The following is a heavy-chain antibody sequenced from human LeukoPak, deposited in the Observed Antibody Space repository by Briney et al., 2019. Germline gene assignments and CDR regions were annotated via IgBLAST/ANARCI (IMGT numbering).Heavy chain of an antibody. CDR1: GFTFSSYG. J-gene: IGHJ5*02. CDR3: ARVLYSYGYQGFDP. V-gene: IGHV3-33*01. Sequence: GGSLRLSCAASGFTFSSYGMHWVRQAPGKGLEWVAVIWYDGSNKYYADSVKGRFTISRDNSKNTLYLQMNSLRAEDTAVYYCARVLYSYGYQGFDPWGQGTLVTVSS. CDR2: IWYDGSNK. D-gene: IGHD5-18*01.